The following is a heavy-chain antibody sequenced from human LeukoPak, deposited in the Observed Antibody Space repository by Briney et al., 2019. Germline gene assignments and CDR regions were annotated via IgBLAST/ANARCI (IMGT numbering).Heavy chain of an antibody. CDR1: GFDLTTYA. V-gene: IGHV3-23*01. Sequence: PGGSLRLSCAASGFDLTTYAVTWVRQAPAKGLEWVSSIRIGGGGTYYADSVKGRFTISRDNSENTLHLQMNILRVEDTARYFCARCMVLSQGWCNWFDPWGQGTLVTVSS. D-gene: IGHD6-13*01. CDR3: ARCMVLSQGWCNWFDP. CDR2: IRIGGGGT. J-gene: IGHJ5*02.